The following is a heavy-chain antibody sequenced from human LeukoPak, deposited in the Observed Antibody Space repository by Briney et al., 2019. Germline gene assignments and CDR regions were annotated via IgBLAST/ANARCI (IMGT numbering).Heavy chain of an antibody. CDR1: GYSISSGYY. CDR3: ARLNMIVVVIFDY. CDR2: IYHSGST. D-gene: IGHD3-22*01. Sequence: PSETLSLTCAVSGYSISSGYYWGWIRQPPRKGLEWIGSIYHSGSTYYNPSLKSRVTISVDTSKNQFSLKLSSVTAADTAVYYCARLNMIVVVIFDYWGQGTLVTVSS. J-gene: IGHJ4*02. V-gene: IGHV4-38-2*01.